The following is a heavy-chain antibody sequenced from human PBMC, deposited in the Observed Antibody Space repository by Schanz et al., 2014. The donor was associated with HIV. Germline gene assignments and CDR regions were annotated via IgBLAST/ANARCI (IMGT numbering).Heavy chain of an antibody. J-gene: IGHJ6*02. CDR3: ARGSGPYYYYYGMDV. V-gene: IGHV3-30*03. Sequence: QVQLVESGGGVVQPGRSLRLSCAASRFTFSNYGMHWVRQAPGKGLEWVAVISYDGSNKYYADSVKGRFTISRDNSKNTLYLQMNSLRAEDTAVYYCARGSGPYYYYYGMDVWGQGTTVTVSS. CDR1: RFTFSNYG. D-gene: IGHD3-10*01. CDR2: ISYDGSNK.